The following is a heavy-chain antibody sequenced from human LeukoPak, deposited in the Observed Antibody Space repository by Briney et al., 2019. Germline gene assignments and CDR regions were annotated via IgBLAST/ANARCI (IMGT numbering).Heavy chain of an antibody. D-gene: IGHD5-24*01. CDR3: ARYGDGYKLDY. J-gene: IGHJ4*02. V-gene: IGHV4-59*01. CDR2: IYYSGST. CDR1: GGSISGYY. Sequence: PSETLSLTCTVFGGSISGYYWSWTRQPPGKGLEWIGYIYYSGSTNYNPSLRSRVTISGDTSKNQVSLKLSSVTAADTAVYYCARYGDGYKLDYWGQGTLVTVSS.